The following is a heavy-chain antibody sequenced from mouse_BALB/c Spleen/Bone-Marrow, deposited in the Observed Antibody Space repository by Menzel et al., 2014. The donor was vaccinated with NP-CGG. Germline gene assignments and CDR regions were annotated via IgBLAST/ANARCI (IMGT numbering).Heavy chain of an antibody. J-gene: IGHJ4*01. CDR1: GYSITSGYT. CDR3: AITTVVNAMDY. D-gene: IGHD1-1*01. Sequence: EVKLVESGPDLVKPSQSLSLTCTVTGYSITSGYTWHWIRQFPGNTLEWMAYIHYSGTTNYNPSLKSRISITRDTSKNQFFLQLNSVTTEDTATYYCAITTVVNAMDYWGQGTSVTVSS. CDR2: IHYSGTT. V-gene: IGHV3-1*02.